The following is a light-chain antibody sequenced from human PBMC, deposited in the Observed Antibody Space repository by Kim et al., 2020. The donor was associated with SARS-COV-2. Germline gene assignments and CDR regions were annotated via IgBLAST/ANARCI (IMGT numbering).Light chain of an antibody. CDR1: QSVSRSY. CDR3: QQYGSSPYT. V-gene: IGKV3-20*01. J-gene: IGKJ2*01. Sequence: PGERGTLAFRASQSVSRSYLAWYQQRPGQAPSLLIYDASNRATGVPDRFSGSGSGTDFTLTISRVEPEDVAVFYCQQYGSSPYTFGQGTKLEN. CDR2: DAS.